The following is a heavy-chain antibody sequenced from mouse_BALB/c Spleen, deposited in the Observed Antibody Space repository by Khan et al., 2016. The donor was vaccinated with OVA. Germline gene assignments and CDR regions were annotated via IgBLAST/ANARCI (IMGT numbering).Heavy chain of an antibody. CDR2: INPSTGYA. D-gene: IGHD2-1*01. J-gene: IGHJ2*01. V-gene: IGHV1-7*01. CDR1: GYSFVNYW. CDR3: TRLGNSSESTFVY. Sequence: QVQLKQSGADLAKPGASVKMSCKASGYSFVNYWIHWVKQRPGQGLEWIGYINPSTGYAEYNHKFKEKATLTADKSSSTASMQLSSLTSEDSAVYHCTRLGNSSESTFVYWGQGTTLTVSS.